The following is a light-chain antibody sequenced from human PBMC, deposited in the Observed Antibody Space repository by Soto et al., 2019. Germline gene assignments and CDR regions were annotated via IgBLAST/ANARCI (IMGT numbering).Light chain of an antibody. CDR3: QQYGSSRGT. V-gene: IGKV3-20*01. CDR2: GAS. J-gene: IGKJ1*01. CDR1: QSVRSSY. Sequence: EIVLTQSPGTLSLSPGERATLSCRASQSVRSSYLAWYQQKPDQAPRLLIYGASSRATGIPDRFSGSGSGTDFTLTISRLEPEDFAVYYCQQYGSSRGTFGQGTKVDIK.